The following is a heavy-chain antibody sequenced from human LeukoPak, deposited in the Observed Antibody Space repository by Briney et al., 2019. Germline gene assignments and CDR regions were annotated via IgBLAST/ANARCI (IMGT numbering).Heavy chain of an antibody. D-gene: IGHD3-16*01. CDR1: GFTFSSKW. J-gene: IGHJ5*02. Sequence: GGSLRLSCVGSGFTFSSKWMSWVRRAPGKGLEWVGNIQPDGSEQYPVDSVKGRFTISRDNARSSLFLQMNSLRVEDTAIYYCASQSYARFDPWGQGTLVTVSS. V-gene: IGHV3-7*01. CDR2: IQPDGSEQ. CDR3: ASQSYARFDP.